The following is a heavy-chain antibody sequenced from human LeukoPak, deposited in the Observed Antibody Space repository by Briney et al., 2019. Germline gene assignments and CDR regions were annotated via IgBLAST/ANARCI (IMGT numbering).Heavy chain of an antibody. D-gene: IGHD2-21*02. CDR3: APLEVTWGDP. Sequence: GGSLRLSCAASGFTFSRYYMHWVRQAPGKGLVWVSRINSDGSTTTYADSVKGRFTISRDNAKNTLYLQMNSLRAEDTAVYYCAPLEVTWGDPWGQGTLVTVSS. V-gene: IGHV3-74*01. CDR2: INSDGSTT. J-gene: IGHJ5*02. CDR1: GFTFSRYY.